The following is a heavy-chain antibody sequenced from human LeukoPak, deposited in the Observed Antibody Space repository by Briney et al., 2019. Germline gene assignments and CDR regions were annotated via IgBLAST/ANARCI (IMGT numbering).Heavy chain of an antibody. CDR3: AKDIGGSYYGSYYYYGMDV. Sequence: GGSLRLSCAASGFTFDDYAMHWVRQAPGKGLEWVSGISWNSGSIGYADSVKGRFTISRDNAKNSLYLQMNSLRAEDTALYYCAKDIGGSYYGSYYYYGMDVWGQGTTVTVSS. J-gene: IGHJ6*02. V-gene: IGHV3-9*01. D-gene: IGHD1-26*01. CDR2: ISWNSGSI. CDR1: GFTFDDYA.